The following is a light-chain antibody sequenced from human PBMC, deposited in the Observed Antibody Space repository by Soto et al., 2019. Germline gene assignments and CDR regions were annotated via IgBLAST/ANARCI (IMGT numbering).Light chain of an antibody. CDR1: QSVSSSY. J-gene: IGKJ3*01. V-gene: IGKV3-20*01. CDR3: QQYGSSPLFT. Sequence: EIVLTQSPGTLSLSPGERATLSCRASQSVSSSYLAWYQQKPGQAPRLLIYGASSRATGIPDRFSGSGSRTDFTHTISRLEPEDSGVYYCQQYGSSPLFTFGPGTKVDIK. CDR2: GAS.